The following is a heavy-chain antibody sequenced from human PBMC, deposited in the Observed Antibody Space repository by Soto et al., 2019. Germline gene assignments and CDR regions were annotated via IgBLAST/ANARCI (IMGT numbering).Heavy chain of an antibody. Sequence: PEGSLRLSCAASGFIFSNYGIHWVRQAPGKGLEWVALIWYDGSNKYYADSVKGRFIVSRDNTNNTVYLQLNSPTADDTAVYYCAREGLVDGSHNFWGPGTLVTVSS. CDR2: IWYDGSNK. D-gene: IGHD6-19*01. CDR1: GFIFSNYG. CDR3: AREGLVDGSHNF. V-gene: IGHV3-33*01. J-gene: IGHJ4*02.